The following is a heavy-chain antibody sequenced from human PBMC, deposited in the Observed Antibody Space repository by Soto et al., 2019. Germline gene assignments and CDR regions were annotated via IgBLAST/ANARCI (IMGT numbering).Heavy chain of an antibody. V-gene: IGHV2-5*02. CDR3: ANRYGSGTYYYYGMDV. Sequence: SGPTLVNPTQTLTLTCTFSGFSFSTRGVGVGWIRQPPGKALEWLALIYWDDDKRYSPSLKSRLTITKDTSKNQVVLTMTNMDPLDTATYYCANRYGSGTYYYYGMDVWGQGITVTVSS. CDR1: GFSFSTRGVG. CDR2: IYWDDDK. J-gene: IGHJ6*02. D-gene: IGHD3-10*01.